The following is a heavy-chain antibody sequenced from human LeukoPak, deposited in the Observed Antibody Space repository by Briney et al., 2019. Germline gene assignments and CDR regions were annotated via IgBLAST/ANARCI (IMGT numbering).Heavy chain of an antibody. Sequence: ASVKVSCKSSGYTFTGYHMHWVRQAPGQGLEWMGWIDPNSGGTNFVQKFQGRVTMTRDTSISTAYMELSRLRSDDTAVYYCAGDTGRDGYSFDYWGQGTLVTVSS. CDR3: AGDTGRDGYSFDY. V-gene: IGHV1-2*02. CDR1: GYTFTGYH. J-gene: IGHJ4*02. D-gene: IGHD5-24*01. CDR2: IDPNSGGT.